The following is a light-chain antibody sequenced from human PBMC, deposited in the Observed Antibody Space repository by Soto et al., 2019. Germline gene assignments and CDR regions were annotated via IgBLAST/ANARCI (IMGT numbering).Light chain of an antibody. V-gene: IGKV3-15*01. J-gene: IGKJ1*01. CDR1: QSVRSN. CDR3: QQYVSSPWA. Sequence: EIVMTQSPATLSVSPGERATLSCRASQSVRSNLAWYQQKPGQTPSLLIYVASTRATGIPARFTGSGSGTEFTLTISSLQSEDFAVYYCQQYVSSPWAFGQGTKVEI. CDR2: VAS.